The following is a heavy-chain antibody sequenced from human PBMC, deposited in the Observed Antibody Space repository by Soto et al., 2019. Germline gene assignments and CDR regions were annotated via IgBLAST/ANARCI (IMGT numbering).Heavy chain of an antibody. J-gene: IGHJ5*02. CDR1: GGSISSSSYY. CDR3: ASTVPMISNWFDP. V-gene: IGHV4-39*01. D-gene: IGHD3-22*01. Sequence: SETLSLTCTVSGGSISSSSYYWGWIRQPPGKGLEWIGSIYYSGSTYYNPSLKSRVTISVDTSKNQFSLKLSSVTAADTAVYYCASTVPMISNWFDPWGQGTLVTVSS. CDR2: IYYSGST.